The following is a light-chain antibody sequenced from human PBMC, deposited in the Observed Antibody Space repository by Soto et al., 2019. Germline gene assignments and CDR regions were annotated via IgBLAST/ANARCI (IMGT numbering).Light chain of an antibody. CDR2: GNT. J-gene: IGLJ3*02. Sequence: QLVLTQPPSVSGAPGQRVTISCTGSSSNIGAGYDVHWYQHLPGTAPKLLIYGNTNRPSGVPDRFSGSKSGTSASLAITGLQADDEADYYCQSCDSGLTVVFGGGTKVTVL. CDR1: SSNIGAGYD. V-gene: IGLV1-40*01. CDR3: QSCDSGLTVV.